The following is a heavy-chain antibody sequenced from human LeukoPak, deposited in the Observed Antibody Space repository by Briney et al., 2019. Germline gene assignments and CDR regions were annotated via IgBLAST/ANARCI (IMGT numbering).Heavy chain of an antibody. J-gene: IGHJ4*02. V-gene: IGHV3-23*01. CDR1: GFAFGSEA. D-gene: IGHD3-9*01. CDR2: ISPGGGTT. CDR3: ARDPTYYDILTTHASGYFDY. Sequence: GGSLRLSCAVSGFAFGSEAMSWVRQSPARGLEWVASISPGGGTTYYADSVKGRFTISRDNSKNTLYLQMNSLRAEDTAVYYCARDPTYYDILTTHASGYFDYWGQGTLVTVSS.